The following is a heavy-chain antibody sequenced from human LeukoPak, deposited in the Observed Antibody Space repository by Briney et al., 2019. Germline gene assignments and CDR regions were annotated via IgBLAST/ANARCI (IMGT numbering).Heavy chain of an antibody. CDR3: ARGGQINYYYMDV. J-gene: IGHJ6*03. CDR1: GFTFSSNA. CDR2: MRYDGNTQ. Sequence: GGSLRLSCAASGFTFSSNAMHWVHQPPGKGLEWVAFMRYDGNTQYYVDSVKGRFTISRDNSKNTLYLQMNSLRAEDTAVYYCARGGQINYYYMDVWGKGTKVTVSS. V-gene: IGHV3-30*02.